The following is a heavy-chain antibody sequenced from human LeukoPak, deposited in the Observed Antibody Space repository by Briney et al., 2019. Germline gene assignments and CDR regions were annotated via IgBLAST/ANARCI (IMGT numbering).Heavy chain of an antibody. CDR2: IKHDGSEK. Sequence: GGSLRLSCAASGFPFSYWMTWVRQAPGKGLEWVANIKHDGSEKNYVDSVKGRLTISRDNAKNSPYLQMNSLRAEDTAVYYCARNRRCCGEDYWGQGTQVTVS. D-gene: IGHD2-21*01. V-gene: IGHV3-7*01. J-gene: IGHJ4*02. CDR3: ARNRRCCGEDY. CDR1: GFPFSYW.